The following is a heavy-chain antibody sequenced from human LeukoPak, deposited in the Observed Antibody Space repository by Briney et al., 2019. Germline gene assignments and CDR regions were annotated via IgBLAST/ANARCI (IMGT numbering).Heavy chain of an antibody. CDR2: IYYSGST. D-gene: IGHD6-6*01. J-gene: IGHJ4*02. V-gene: IGHV4-59*11. CDR1: GYSINSHY. Sequence: SETLSLTCTVCGYSINSHYWIWIRRPPGKGVEWIGFIYYSGSTNYNPSLKSRVTISVDTSKNQFSLKLSSVTAADTAVYYCARVRADIPARPFDCWGQGTLVTVSS. CDR3: ARVRADIPARPFDC.